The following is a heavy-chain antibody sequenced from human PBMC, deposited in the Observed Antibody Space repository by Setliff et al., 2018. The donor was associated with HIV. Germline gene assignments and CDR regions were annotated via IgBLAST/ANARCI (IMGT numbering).Heavy chain of an antibody. V-gene: IGHV4-61*10. J-gene: IGHJ4*02. D-gene: IGHD2-2*01. CDR3: ARGFDYAQRPPLYYFDY. CDR1: GGSISSGNYY. CDR2: IYYSGNP. Sequence: PSETLSLTCTVSGGSISSGNYYWSWIRQPAGKGLEWIGRIYYSGNPFYNPSLRSRFTISLDTSKNQFSLKLSSVTAADTAVYYCARGFDYAQRPPLYYFDYWGQGTLVTVSS.